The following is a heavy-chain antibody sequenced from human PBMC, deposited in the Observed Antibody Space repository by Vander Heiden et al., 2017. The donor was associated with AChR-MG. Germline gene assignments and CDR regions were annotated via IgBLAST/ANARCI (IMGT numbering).Heavy chain of an antibody. CDR2: MRSKDYGGTT. CDR1: RFTSGDYG. V-gene: IGHV3-49*03. CDR3: SRQHGDYGDYYFDN. Sequence: EVQLVSSGGGLVQPGRSLRLACTPSRFTSGDYGMGWFRQPPGKGLEWIGFMRSKDYGGTTEYAASVKDRFSISRDDSKSIAYLQMNSLKTEDTAVYYCSRQHGDYGDYYFDNWGQGTVVTVSS. J-gene: IGHJ4*02. D-gene: IGHD4-17*01.